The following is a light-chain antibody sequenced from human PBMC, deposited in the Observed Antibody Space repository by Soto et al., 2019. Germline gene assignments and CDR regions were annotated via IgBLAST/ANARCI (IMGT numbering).Light chain of an antibody. CDR2: EVS. CDR3: SSYTTTTRL. CDR1: SSDTGSNNY. V-gene: IGLV2-14*01. J-gene: IGLJ3*02. Sequence: QSALTQPASVSGSPGQSITISCTGTSSDTGSNNYVSWFQQRPGKAPTLIIYEVSNRPSGVSTHFSGSKSGNTASLTISGLLPEDEAEYYCSSYTTTTRLFGGGTKLTVL.